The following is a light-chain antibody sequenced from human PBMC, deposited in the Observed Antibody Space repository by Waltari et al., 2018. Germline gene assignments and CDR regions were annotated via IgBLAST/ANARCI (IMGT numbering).Light chain of an antibody. V-gene: IGLV1-40*01. CDR3: QSFDSSLSASV. CDR2: GNP. J-gene: IGLJ3*02. CDR1: SSNFGAGYD. Sequence: QSVLTQPPSMSGAPGQKVTIPCTGGSSNFGAGYDVHWYQQFPGTAPKLLIFGNPIRPGGAPGRLSGSRSGTSASLSIAGLQSEDEAVYYCQSFDSSLSASVFGGGTKLTVL.